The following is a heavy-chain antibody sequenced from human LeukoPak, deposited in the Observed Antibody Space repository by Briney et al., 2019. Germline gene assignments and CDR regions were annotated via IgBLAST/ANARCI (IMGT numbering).Heavy chain of an antibody. D-gene: IGHD6-13*01. CDR3: AHRNIAAAGTSAGYYFDY. CDR1: GFSLSTSGVG. CDR2: IYWDDDK. Sequence: SGPTQVKPTQTLTLTCSFTGFSLSTSGVGVGWIRQPPGKALEWLAVIYWDDDKRYSPSLKSRLTITKDTSKNQVVLTMTNMDPVDTATYYCAHRNIAAAGTSAGYYFDYWGQGTLVTVSS. J-gene: IGHJ4*02. V-gene: IGHV2-5*02.